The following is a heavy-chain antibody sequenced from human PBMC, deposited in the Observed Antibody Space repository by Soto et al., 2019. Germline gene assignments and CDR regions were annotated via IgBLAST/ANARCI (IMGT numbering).Heavy chain of an antibody. CDR3: AKECSSSSCTIFDY. D-gene: IGHD2-2*01. V-gene: IGHV3-23*01. J-gene: IGHJ4*02. Sequence: PGGSLRLSCAASGFTFNSYAMAWVRQAPGKGLEWVSTITGSGDTTYYADSVKGRFTISRDNSKNTLYLQMDSLRADDTAIYYCAKECSSSSCTIFDYWGQGALVTVSS. CDR2: ITGSGDTT. CDR1: GFTFNSYA.